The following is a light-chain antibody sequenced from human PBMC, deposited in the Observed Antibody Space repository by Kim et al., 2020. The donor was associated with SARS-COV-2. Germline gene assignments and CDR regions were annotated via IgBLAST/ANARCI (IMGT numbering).Light chain of an antibody. Sequence: EIVLTQSPGTQSLSPGERATLSCRASQTVDNNFLAWHQQKPGQAPRLPIYSASSRATGIPDRFSASGSGTDFTLTISSLEPEDSALYYCQQYGRSPGTFGQGTKVDIK. CDR2: SAS. CDR3: QQYGRSPGT. CDR1: QTVDNNF. V-gene: IGKV3-20*01. J-gene: IGKJ1*01.